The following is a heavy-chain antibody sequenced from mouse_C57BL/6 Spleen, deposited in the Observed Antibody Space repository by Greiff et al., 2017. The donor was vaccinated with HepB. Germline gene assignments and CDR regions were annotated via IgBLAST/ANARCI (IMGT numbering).Heavy chain of an antibody. D-gene: IGHD4-1*01. CDR1: GYSFTSYY. CDR3: AREAGTNYFDY. CDR2: IYPGSGNT. V-gene: IGHV1-66*01. J-gene: IGHJ2*01. Sequence: QVQLQQSGPELVKPGASVKISCKASGYSFTSYYIHWVKQRPGQGLEWIGWIYPGSGNTKYNEKFKGKATLTADTSSSTAYMQLSSLTSEDSAVYYCAREAGTNYFDYWGQGTTLTVSS.